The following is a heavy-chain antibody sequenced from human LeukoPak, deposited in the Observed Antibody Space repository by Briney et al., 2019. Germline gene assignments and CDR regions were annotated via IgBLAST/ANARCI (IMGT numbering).Heavy chain of an antibody. CDR1: GGSISSYY. Sequence: SETLSLTCTVSGGSISSYYWGWIRQPPGKGLEWIGTIYYSGSTYYNPSLKSRVTISVDTSKNQFSLKLSSVTAADTAVYYCASEGGFWGSYRPPFDYWGQGTLVTVSS. D-gene: IGHD3-16*02. J-gene: IGHJ4*02. CDR3: ASEGGFWGSYRPPFDY. CDR2: IYYSGST. V-gene: IGHV4-39*01.